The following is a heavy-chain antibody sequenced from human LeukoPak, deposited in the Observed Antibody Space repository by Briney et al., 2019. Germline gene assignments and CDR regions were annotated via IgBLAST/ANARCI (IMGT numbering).Heavy chain of an antibody. CDR3: ARKEYSNSKFDY. Sequence: SETLSLTCTVSGGSMSHHWSWIRQSPGKGLEWIGYISHTASTNYNPSLKSRVTLSIDTSKSQLSFQLTSVTAADTAVYYCARKEYSNSKFDYWGQGTLVTVSS. CDR2: ISHTAST. J-gene: IGHJ4*02. D-gene: IGHD2/OR15-2a*01. CDR1: GGSMSHH. V-gene: IGHV4-59*11.